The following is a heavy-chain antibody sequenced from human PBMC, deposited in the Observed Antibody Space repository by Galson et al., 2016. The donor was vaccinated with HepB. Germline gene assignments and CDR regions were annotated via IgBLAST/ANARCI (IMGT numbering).Heavy chain of an antibody. CDR3: AAGAGWVEDY. D-gene: IGHD5-24*01. V-gene: IGHV3-7*03. CDR1: GFTFSSYF. J-gene: IGHJ4*02. CDR2: IEKDGSEK. Sequence: SLRLSCAASGFTFSSYFMTWVRQAPGKGLQWVANIEKDGSEKNYVDSVKGRFTISRDNAKNSLYLQMNTLRAEDTAVYYCAAGAGWVEDYWGQGILVTVSS.